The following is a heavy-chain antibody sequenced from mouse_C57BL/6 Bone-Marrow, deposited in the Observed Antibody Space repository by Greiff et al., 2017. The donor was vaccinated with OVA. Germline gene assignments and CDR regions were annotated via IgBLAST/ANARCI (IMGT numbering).Heavy chain of an antibody. CDR1: GFTFSDYG. CDR3: ARQGGYFFMDY. D-gene: IGHD2-3*01. V-gene: IGHV5-15*01. Sequence: EVMLVESGGGLVQPGGSLKLSCAASGFTFSDYGMAWVRQAPRKGPEWVAFISNLAYSIYYADTVTGRFTIARENAKNTLYLEMSSLRSEDTAMYYCARQGGYFFMDYWGQGTSVTVSS. CDR2: ISNLAYSI. J-gene: IGHJ4*01.